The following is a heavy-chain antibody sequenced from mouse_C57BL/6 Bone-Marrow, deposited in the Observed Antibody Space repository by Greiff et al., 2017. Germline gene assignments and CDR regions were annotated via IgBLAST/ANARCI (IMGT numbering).Heavy chain of an antibody. CDR1: GFTFTDYY. CDR2: VYPYNGGT. CDR3: ARGGYYGSSFYWYFDV. D-gene: IGHD1-1*01. Sequence: VQLQQSGPVLVKPGPSVKISCKASGFTFTDYYMHWVKQSHGKSLEWIGLVYPYNGGTSYNQKFKGKGTLTVDTSSSTAYMELNSLTSEDSAVYYCARGGYYGSSFYWYFDVWGTGTTVTVSS. V-gene: IGHV1-36*01. J-gene: IGHJ1*03.